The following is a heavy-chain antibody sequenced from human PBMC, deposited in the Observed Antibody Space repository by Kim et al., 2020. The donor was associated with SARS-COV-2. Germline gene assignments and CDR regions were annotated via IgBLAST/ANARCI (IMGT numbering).Heavy chain of an antibody. Sequence: PSFQGQVTISDDKSISTAYLQGSSLKASDTAMYYCARQWRDSSSWFYFDYWGQGTLVTVSS. D-gene: IGHD6-13*01. CDR3: ARQWRDSSSWFYFDY. V-gene: IGHV5-51*01. J-gene: IGHJ4*02.